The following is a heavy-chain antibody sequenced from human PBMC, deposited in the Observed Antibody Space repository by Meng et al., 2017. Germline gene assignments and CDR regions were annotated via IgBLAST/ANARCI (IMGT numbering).Heavy chain of an antibody. J-gene: IGHJ6*02. CDR1: GDSVASNSAA. CDR3: ARLRFGTAPYYYYGMDV. Sequence: LRLSCAISGDSVASNSAAGNGSRQAPSRGLEWLGRTYYRSKWYNDYAVSVKSRITINPDTSKNQFSLQLNSVTPEDTAVYYCARLRFGTAPYYYYGMDVWGQGTTVTVSS. D-gene: IGHD1-1*01. V-gene: IGHV6-1*01. CDR2: TYYRSKWYN.